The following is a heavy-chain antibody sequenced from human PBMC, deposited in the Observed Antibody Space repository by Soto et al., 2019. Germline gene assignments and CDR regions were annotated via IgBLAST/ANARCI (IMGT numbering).Heavy chain of an antibody. D-gene: IGHD3-10*01. V-gene: IGHV3-30*18. Sequence: GGSLRLSCASSGFTFSSYGMHLVRQAPGKGLEWVAVISYDGSNKYYADSVKGRFTISRDNSKNTLYLQMNSLRAEDTAVYYCAKDRGKVTMVRGLNYYYYGMDVWGQGTTVTVSS. CDR1: GFTFSSYG. J-gene: IGHJ6*02. CDR3: AKDRGKVTMVRGLNYYYYGMDV. CDR2: ISYDGSNK.